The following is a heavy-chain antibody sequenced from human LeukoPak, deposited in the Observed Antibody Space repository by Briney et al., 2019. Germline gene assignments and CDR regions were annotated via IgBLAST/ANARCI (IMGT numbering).Heavy chain of an antibody. CDR2: ISSDGSRT. CDR1: GFTFSTYW. V-gene: IGHV3-74*01. J-gene: IGHJ4*02. CDR3: GRDTGDGYNSYFDY. D-gene: IGHD5-24*01. Sequence: GGSLRLSCAASGFTFSTYWIHWLRQTPEKGLVWVSRISSDGSRTTYADSVEGRFTISRDNAKNTVYLQMNSLRAEDTAVYYCGRDTGDGYNSYFDYWGQGTMVTVSA.